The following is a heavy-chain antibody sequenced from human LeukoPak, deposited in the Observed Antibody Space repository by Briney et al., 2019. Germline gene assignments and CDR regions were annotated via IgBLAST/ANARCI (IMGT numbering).Heavy chain of an antibody. D-gene: IGHD3-10*01. Sequence: GESLKISCQGSGYSFTSFWIAWVRQTPGKGLEWMGIIYPDDSNIRYSPYFQGQVTISGDKSINTAYLQWSSLKASDTAMYYCARTFGESPNRNYFYGMDVWGQGTTVTVSS. CDR3: ARTFGESPNRNYFYGMDV. CDR1: GYSFTSFW. J-gene: IGHJ6*02. CDR2: IYPDDSNI. V-gene: IGHV5-51*01.